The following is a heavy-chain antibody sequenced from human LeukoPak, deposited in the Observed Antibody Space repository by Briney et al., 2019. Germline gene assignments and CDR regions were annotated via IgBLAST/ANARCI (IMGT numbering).Heavy chain of an antibody. Sequence: GGSLRLSRAASGFSVSNNYMSCVRQAPGKGLEWVSVIYSGGSPFYADSVKGRFTISRDNSKNPLYLQMNSLRAEDTAVYYCASDTYSPEYFQHWGQGTLVTVSS. CDR1: GFSVSNNY. CDR3: ASDTYSPEYFQH. J-gene: IGHJ1*01. CDR2: IYSGGSP. D-gene: IGHD2-15*01. V-gene: IGHV3-66*01.